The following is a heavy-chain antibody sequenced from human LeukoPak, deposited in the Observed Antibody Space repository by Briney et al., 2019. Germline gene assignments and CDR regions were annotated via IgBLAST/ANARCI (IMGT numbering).Heavy chain of an antibody. J-gene: IGHJ4*02. V-gene: IGHV4-59*01. Sequence: SETLSLTCTVSGGSIGSYYWSWIRQPPGKGLEWIGYIYYSGNTNYNPSLNSRVAISIDTSKNQFSLKLNSLTAADTAVYYCARATWNGYMFDYWGQGSLVTVTS. CDR1: GGSIGSYY. CDR2: IYYSGNT. CDR3: ARATWNGYMFDY. D-gene: IGHD5-24*01.